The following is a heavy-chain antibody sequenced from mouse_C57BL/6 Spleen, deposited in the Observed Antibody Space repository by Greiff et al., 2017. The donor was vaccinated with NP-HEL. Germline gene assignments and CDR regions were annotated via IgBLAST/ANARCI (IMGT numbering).Heavy chain of an antibody. D-gene: IGHD2-2*01. V-gene: IGHV3-1*01. Sequence: DVQLQESGPGMVKPSQSLSLTCTVTGYSITSGYDWHWIRHFPGNKLEWMGYISYSGSTNYNPSLKSRISITHDTSKNHFFLKLNSVTTEDTATYYCARGDGYDGAWFAYWGQGTLVTVSA. J-gene: IGHJ3*01. CDR2: ISYSGST. CDR3: ARGDGYDGAWFAY. CDR1: GYSITSGYD.